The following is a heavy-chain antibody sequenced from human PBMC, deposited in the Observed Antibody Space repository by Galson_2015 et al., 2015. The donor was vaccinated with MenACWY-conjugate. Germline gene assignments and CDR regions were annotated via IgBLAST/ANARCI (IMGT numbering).Heavy chain of an antibody. CDR2: IKQDGSXX. CDR3: ARDLGFYCSHNDCSSPY. D-gene: IGHD2-15*01. CDR1: GFIFNNYW. J-gene: IGHJ4*02. V-gene: IGHV3-7*03. Sequence: SLRLSCAASGFIFNNYWMSWVRQVPGKGXEWVANIKQDGSXXYYVDSVRGRFTISRDNAKNSLYLQINSLRVEDTAVYYCARDLGFYCSHNDCSSPYWGQGTLVTVSS.